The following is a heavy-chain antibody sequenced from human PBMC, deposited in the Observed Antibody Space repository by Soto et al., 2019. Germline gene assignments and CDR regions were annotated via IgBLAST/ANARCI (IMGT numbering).Heavy chain of an antibody. CDR1: GGSISSGGYY. Sequence: SETLSLTCTVSGGSISSGGYYWSWIRQHPGKGLEWIGYIYYSGSTYYNPSLKSRVTISVDTSKNQFSLKLSSVTAADTAVYYCARDQGKWDYEIFDYWGQGTLVTVSS. CDR2: IYYSGST. V-gene: IGHV4-31*03. CDR3: ARDQGKWDYEIFDY. D-gene: IGHD1-26*01. J-gene: IGHJ4*02.